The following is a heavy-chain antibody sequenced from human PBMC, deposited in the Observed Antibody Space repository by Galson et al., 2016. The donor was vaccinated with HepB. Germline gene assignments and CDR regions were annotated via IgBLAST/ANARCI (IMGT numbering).Heavy chain of an antibody. D-gene: IGHD2-21*02. J-gene: IGHJ4*02. V-gene: IGHV4-4*09. Sequence: TLSLTCTVSGDSISPHHWSWVRQPPGKGLELVGFIKPGSSYYNPSLQSQASISGDPSKNQFSLKLISVTAADTAVYFCAISRGAWGLLGIWGQGTLAIVSS. CDR2: IKPGSS. CDR1: GDSISPHH. CDR3: AISRGAWGLLGI.